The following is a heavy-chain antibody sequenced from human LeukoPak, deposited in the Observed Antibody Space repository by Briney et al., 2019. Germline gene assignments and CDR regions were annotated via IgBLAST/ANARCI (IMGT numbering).Heavy chain of an antibody. CDR2: ISSSSSTV. J-gene: IGHJ4*02. D-gene: IGHD3-3*01. CDR3: ASLPSGLRFLEWFPYFDY. V-gene: IGHV3-48*01. Sequence: GGSLRLSCAASGFTFSTHSMNWVRQAPGKGLEWVSYISSSSSTVYYADSVKGRFTISRDNAKNSLYLQMNSLRAEDTAVYYCASLPSGLRFLEWFPYFDYWGQGTLVTVSS. CDR1: GFTFSTHS.